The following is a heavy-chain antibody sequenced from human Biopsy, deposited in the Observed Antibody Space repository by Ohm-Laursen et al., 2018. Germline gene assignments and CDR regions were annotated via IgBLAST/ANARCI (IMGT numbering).Heavy chain of an antibody. D-gene: IGHD2-15*01. V-gene: IGHV1-2*02. CDR1: GYTFTGQY. Sequence: SVKVSCKASGYTFTGQYLHWVRRVPGQGLEWMGWINPHSGTTKFAQDFQGRVTMTRDTSITTAYMELRRLRSDDTAVYYCAKGQDLRGGAEYFQHWGQGALVAVSS. CDR3: AKGQDLRGGAEYFQH. CDR2: INPHSGTT. J-gene: IGHJ1*01.